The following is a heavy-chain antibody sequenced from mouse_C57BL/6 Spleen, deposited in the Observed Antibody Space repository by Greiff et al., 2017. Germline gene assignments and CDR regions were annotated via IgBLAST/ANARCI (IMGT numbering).Heavy chain of an antibody. D-gene: IGHD1-1*01. V-gene: IGHV1-7*01. CDR2: INPSSGYT. CDR3: AREVTTVVNYFDY. CDR1: GYTFTSYW. Sequence: QVQLQQSGAELAKPGASVKLSCKASGYTFTSYWMHWVKQRPGQGLEWIGYINPSSGYTKYNQKFKDKATLTADKSSSTAYMQLSSLPYEDSAVYYCAREVTTVVNYFDYWGQGTTLTVSS. J-gene: IGHJ2*01.